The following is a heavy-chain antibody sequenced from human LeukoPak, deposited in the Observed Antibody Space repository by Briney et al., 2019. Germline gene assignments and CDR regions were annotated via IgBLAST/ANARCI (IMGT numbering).Heavy chain of an antibody. D-gene: IGHD5-18*01. V-gene: IGHV3-7*01. CDR3: ARGGPWIQLWVYYFDY. J-gene: IGHJ4*02. Sequence: GGSLRLSCAASGFTFSSYWMSWVRQAPGKGLEWVANIKQDGSEKYYVDSVKGRFTISRDNAKNSLYLQMNSLRAEDTAVYYCARGGPWIQLWVYYFDYWGQGTLVTVSS. CDR2: IKQDGSEK. CDR1: GFTFSSYW.